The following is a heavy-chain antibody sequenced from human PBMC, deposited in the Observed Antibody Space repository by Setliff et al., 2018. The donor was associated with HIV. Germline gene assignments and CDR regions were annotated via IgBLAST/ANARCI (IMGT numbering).Heavy chain of an antibody. CDR1: GFTFSNYE. D-gene: IGHD5-12*01. CDR3: ARDPPGSGFHLDY. Sequence: GGSLRLSGAASGFTFSNYEMSWVRQAPGKGPEWVSYITGSGDTIYYADSVKGRFTMSRDNAKDSVYLQLNTLRVEDTAVYYCARDPPGSGFHLDYWGQGTMVTVSS. J-gene: IGHJ4*03. V-gene: IGHV3-48*03. CDR2: ITGSGDTI.